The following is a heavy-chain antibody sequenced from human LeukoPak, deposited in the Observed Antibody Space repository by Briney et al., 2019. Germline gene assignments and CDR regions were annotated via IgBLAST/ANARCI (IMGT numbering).Heavy chain of an antibody. V-gene: IGHV4-4*07. J-gene: IGHJ4*02. Sequence: PSETLSLTCTVSGGSISSYYWSWIRQPAGKGLELIGRIYTSGSTNYNPSLKSRVTMSVDTSKNQFSLKLSSVTAADTSVYYCARDTAMAPDYYFDYWGQGTLVTVSS. D-gene: IGHD5-18*01. CDR1: GGSISSYY. CDR2: IYTSGST. CDR3: ARDTAMAPDYYFDY.